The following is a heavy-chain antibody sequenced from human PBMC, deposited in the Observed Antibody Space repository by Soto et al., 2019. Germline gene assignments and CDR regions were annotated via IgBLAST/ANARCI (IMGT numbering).Heavy chain of an antibody. Sequence: QVQLQESGPGLVKPSQTLSLTCTVSGGSISSGGYYWSWIRQHPGKGLEWIGYIYYSGSTYYNPSLKSRVTISVDTSKIQCSLKLSSVTAADTAVYYCARGDSSSWFRHYYYYGMDVWGQGTTVTVSS. CDR3: ARGDSSSWFRHYYYYGMDV. V-gene: IGHV4-31*03. CDR1: GGSISSGGYY. D-gene: IGHD6-13*01. J-gene: IGHJ6*02. CDR2: IYYSGST.